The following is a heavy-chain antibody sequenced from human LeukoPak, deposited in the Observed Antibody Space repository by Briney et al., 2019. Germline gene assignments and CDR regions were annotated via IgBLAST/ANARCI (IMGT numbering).Heavy chain of an antibody. CDR1: GFTFSSCG. J-gene: IGHJ4*02. D-gene: IGHD2-15*01. CDR2: ISYDGSNK. CDR3: AKAYCSGGSCYYFDY. Sequence: GGSLRLSCAASGFTFSSCGMHWVRQAPGKGLEWVAVISYDGSNKYYADSVKGRFTISRDNSKNTLYLQMNSLRAEDTAVYYCAKAYCSGGSCYYFDYWGQGTLVTVSS. V-gene: IGHV3-30*18.